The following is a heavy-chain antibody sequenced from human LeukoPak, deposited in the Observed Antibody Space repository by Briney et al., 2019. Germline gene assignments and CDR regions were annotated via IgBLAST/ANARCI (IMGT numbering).Heavy chain of an antibody. CDR3: ARDGGLWFGGFDY. CDR2: IYYSGST. D-gene: IGHD3-10*01. CDR1: GGSFSSFY. Sequence: SETLSLTCSVSGGSFSSFYWSWIRQPPGKGLEWTGYIYYSGSTNYNPSLKSRVTISVDTSKNQFSLKLSSVTAADTAVYYCARDGGLWFGGFDYWGQGTLVTVSS. V-gene: IGHV4-59*01. J-gene: IGHJ4*02.